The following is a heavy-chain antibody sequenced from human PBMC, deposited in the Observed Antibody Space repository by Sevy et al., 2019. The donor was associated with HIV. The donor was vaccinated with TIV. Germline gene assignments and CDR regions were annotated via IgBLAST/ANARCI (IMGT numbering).Heavy chain of an antibody. CDR1: GFTFSSYW. CDR2: IKQDGSEK. CDR3: ARDSSRGWSYENY. V-gene: IGHV3-7*01. D-gene: IGHD6-19*01. J-gene: IGHJ4*02. Sequence: GGSLRLSCAASGFTFSSYWMSWVRQAPGKGLEWVAKIKQDGSEKYYVDSVKGRFTISRDNAKNSLYLQMNSLRAEDTAVYYCARDSSRGWSYENYWGQGTLVTVSS.